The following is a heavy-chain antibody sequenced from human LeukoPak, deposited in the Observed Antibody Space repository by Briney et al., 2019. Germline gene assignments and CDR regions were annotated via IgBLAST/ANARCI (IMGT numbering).Heavy chain of an antibody. J-gene: IGHJ6*03. Sequence: PSETLSLTCTVAGGSISNNLYYWGWVRQPPGKGLEWIGSLYYSGSTYYNASLKGRVTISIDKAKYQFALMLSSVTAADTAVYFCARISSVWVKDFYYYMDVWGKGATVTVSS. V-gene: IGHV4-39*06. CDR3: ARISSVWVKDFYYYMDV. CDR1: GGSISNNLYY. CDR2: LYYSGST. D-gene: IGHD3-16*02.